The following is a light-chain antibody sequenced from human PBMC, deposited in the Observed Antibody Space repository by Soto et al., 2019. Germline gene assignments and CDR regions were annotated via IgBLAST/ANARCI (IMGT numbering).Light chain of an antibody. CDR3: LLSYNAARV. CDR2: DTS. Sequence: QAVVTQEPSLTVSPGGTVTLTCGSSTGAVTSNHHPYWFQQKAGQAPRTLIYDTSNKHSWTPARFSGSLLGDKAALTLSGGQPDDEAQYYCLLSYNAARVFGGGTKLTVL. CDR1: TGAVTSNHH. J-gene: IGLJ2*01. V-gene: IGLV7-46*01.